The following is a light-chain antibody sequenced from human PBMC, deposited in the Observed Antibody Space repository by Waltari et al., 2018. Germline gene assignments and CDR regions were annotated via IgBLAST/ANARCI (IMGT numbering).Light chain of an antibody. Sequence: EIMFTQSPGPLSLSPGERATLSCRSSQSIRRFLAWYQQIPGQAPRLLIYDASTRATGTPDRFSGSGSGTDFSLIISRLEPEDIAVYYCQKYGSLPATFGQGTKVEIK. J-gene: IGKJ1*01. CDR3: QKYGSLPAT. V-gene: IGKV3-20*01. CDR1: QSIRRF. CDR2: DAS.